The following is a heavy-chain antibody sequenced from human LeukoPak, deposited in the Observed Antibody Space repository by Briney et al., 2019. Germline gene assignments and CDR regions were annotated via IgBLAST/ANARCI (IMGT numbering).Heavy chain of an antibody. CDR2: IIPIFGTT. J-gene: IGHJ4*02. Sequence: SVKVSCKASGGTFSSYAISWVRQAPGQGLEWMGRIIPIFGTTNYAQKFQGRVTITTDESTSTAYMELSSLRSEDTAVYYCARENRPPITVTWYFDYWGQGTLVTVSS. D-gene: IGHD4-17*01. CDR3: ARENRPPITVTWYFDY. V-gene: IGHV1-69*05. CDR1: GGTFSSYA.